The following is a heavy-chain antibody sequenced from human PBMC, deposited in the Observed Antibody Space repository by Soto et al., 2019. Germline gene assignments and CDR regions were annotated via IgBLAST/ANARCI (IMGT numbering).Heavy chain of an antibody. CDR3: ATREATMVQGWSGAFDI. CDR1: GYTLTELS. J-gene: IGHJ3*02. CDR2: FDPEDGET. Sequence: ASVKVSCKVSGYTLTELSMHWVRQAPGKGLEWKGGFDPEDGETIYAQKFQGRVTMTEDTSTDTAYMELSSLRSEDTAVYYCATREATMVQGWSGAFDIWGQGTMVTVSS. V-gene: IGHV1-24*01. D-gene: IGHD3-10*01.